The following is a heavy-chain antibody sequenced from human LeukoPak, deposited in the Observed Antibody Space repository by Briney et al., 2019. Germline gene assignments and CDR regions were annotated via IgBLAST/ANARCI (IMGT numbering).Heavy chain of an antibody. Sequence: GASVKVSCKASGGTFSSYAISWVRQAPGQGLEWMGRIIPILGIANYAQKFQGRVTITADKSTSTAYMELSSLRSEDTAVYYCATGGGFYGDYVSQGNDYWGQGTLVTVSS. CDR2: IIPILGIA. CDR3: ATGGGFYGDYVSQGNDY. J-gene: IGHJ4*02. D-gene: IGHD4-17*01. V-gene: IGHV1-69*04. CDR1: GGTFSSYA.